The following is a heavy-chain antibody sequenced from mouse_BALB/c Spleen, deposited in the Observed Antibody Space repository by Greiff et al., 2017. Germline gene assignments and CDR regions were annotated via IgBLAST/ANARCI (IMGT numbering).Heavy chain of an antibody. J-gene: IGHJ4*01. Sequence: EVMLVESGGGLVQPGGSLRLSCATSGFTFTDYYMSWVRQPPGKALEWLGFIRNKANGYTTEYSASVKGRFTISRDNSQSILYLQMNTLRAEDSATYYCARGEAIYYGYDWAMDYWGQGTSVTVSS. CDR2: IRNKANGYTT. CDR1: GFTFTDYY. V-gene: IGHV7-3*02. D-gene: IGHD2-2*01. CDR3: ARGEAIYYGYDWAMDY.